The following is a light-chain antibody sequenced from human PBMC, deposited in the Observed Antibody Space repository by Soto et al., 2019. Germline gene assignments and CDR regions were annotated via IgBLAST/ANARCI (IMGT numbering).Light chain of an antibody. CDR2: GAS. J-gene: IGKJ5*01. Sequence: EIVMTQSPATLSVSPGERATLSCRASQSVSSNLAWYQQKPGQAPSLLIYGASPRATGIPARFSGSGSGTEFTLTISSLQSEEFAVYYCQQYNNGPPVFVQGTRLEIK. CDR3: QQYNNGPPV. CDR1: QSVSSN. V-gene: IGKV3-15*01.